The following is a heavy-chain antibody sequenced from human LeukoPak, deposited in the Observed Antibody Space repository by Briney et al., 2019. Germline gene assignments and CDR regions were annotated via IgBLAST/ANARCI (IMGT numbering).Heavy chain of an antibody. CDR1: GYTFTVYY. V-gene: IGHV1-2*02. CDR2: INPNSGGT. D-gene: IGHD5-18*01. J-gene: IGHJ6*02. CDR3: ARRYRLDYYYYYGMDV. Sequence: ASVNVSCKASGYTFTVYYMHWVRQAPGQGREWMGWINPNSGGTNYAQKFQGRVTMTRDTSISTAYRELSSLRSDDTAAYYWARRYRLDYYYYYGMDVWGQGPTVTVSS.